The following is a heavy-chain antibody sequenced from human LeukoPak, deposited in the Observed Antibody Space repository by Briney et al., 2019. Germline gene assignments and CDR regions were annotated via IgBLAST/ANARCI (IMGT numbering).Heavy chain of an antibody. CDR1: GDSFTNATNY. Sequence: SETLSLTCTVSGDSFTNATNYWSWIRQPAGTGLEWIGRLYTSGNTNYNPSLNGRVTISVDTSKNQFSLNLRSVTAADTAVYYCARDLISGYRGNRFDPWGQGTLVTVSS. V-gene: IGHV4-61*02. J-gene: IGHJ5*02. CDR3: ARDLISGYRGNRFDP. D-gene: IGHD3-22*01. CDR2: LYTSGNT.